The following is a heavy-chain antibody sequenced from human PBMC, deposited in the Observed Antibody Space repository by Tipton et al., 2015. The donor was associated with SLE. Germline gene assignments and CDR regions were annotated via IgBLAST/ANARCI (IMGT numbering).Heavy chain of an antibody. V-gene: IGHV4-59*08. Sequence: TLSLTCNVSGDSIYSYYWSWIRQPPGKGLEWIGYIYYSGATIYNPSLKSRVTISIDTSTSHFSLKLSSVIAADTAVYYCARKESYYYYGLDVWGQGTTVTVSS. CDR3: ARKESYYYYGLDV. CDR1: GDSIYSYY. J-gene: IGHJ6*02. CDR2: IYYSGAT.